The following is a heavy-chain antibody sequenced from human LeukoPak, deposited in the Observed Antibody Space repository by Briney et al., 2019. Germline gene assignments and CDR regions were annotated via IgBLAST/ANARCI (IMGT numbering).Heavy chain of an antibody. V-gene: IGHV3-21*01. CDR2: INSDSSHI. J-gene: IGHJ4*02. CDR3: ARGPIPDY. CDR1: RFTFSSYS. D-gene: IGHD2-2*02. Sequence: GGSLRLSCAASRFTFSSYSMNWVRQAPGKGLEWVSSINSDSSHIYYADSVKGRFTISRDNAKNSLYLQMNSLRAEDTAVYYCARGPIPDYWGQGTLVTVSS.